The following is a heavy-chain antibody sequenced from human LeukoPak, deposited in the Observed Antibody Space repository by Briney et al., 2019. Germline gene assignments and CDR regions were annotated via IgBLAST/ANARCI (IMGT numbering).Heavy chain of an antibody. D-gene: IGHD4-23*01. J-gene: IGHJ5*02. V-gene: IGHV3-30-3*01. CDR2: ISYDGSNK. CDR1: GFTFSSYA. Sequence: GGSLRLPCAASGFTFSSYAMHWVRQAPGKGLEWVAVISYDGSNKYYADSVKGRFTISRDNSKNTLYLQMNSLRAEDTAVYYCARANDYGGSNNWFDPWGQGTLVTVSS. CDR3: ARANDYGGSNNWFDP.